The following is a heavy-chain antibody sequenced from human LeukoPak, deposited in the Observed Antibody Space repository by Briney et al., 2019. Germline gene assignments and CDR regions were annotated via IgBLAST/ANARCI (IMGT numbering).Heavy chain of an antibody. CDR1: GYSFTSYW. V-gene: IGHV5-51*01. D-gene: IGHD2-2*01. J-gene: IGHJ4*02. CDR2: IYPGDSDT. CDR3: ARLECSSTTCPFAY. Sequence: GESLKISSKGSGYSFTSYWIGWVRQMPGKDLEWMGIIYPGDSDTRYSPSFQGKVTISADKSISTAYLQWSSLKASDTAIYYCARLECSSTTCPFAYWGQGTLVTVSS.